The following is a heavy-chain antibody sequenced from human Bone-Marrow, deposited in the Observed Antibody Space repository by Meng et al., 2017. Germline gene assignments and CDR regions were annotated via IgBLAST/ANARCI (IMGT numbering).Heavy chain of an antibody. CDR3: ARAPISHLDGTLRAFDY. CDR1: GGSISSSNW. CDR2: IYHSGST. V-gene: IGHV4-4*02. J-gene: IGHJ4*02. Sequence: QVQLQESVPGLVKPSGTLSRTCAVSGGSISSSNWWSWVRQPPGKGLEWIGEIYHSGSTHYNPSLKSQVTISINKSKNQFFLKLSSVTAADTAVYYCARAPISHLDGTLRAFDYWGQGTLVTVSS.